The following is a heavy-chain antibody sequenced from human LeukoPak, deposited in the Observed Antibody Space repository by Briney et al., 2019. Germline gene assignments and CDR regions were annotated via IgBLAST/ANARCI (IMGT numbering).Heavy chain of an antibody. J-gene: IGHJ1*01. CDR2: ISAYNGNT. D-gene: IGHD3-9*01. CDR1: GYTFTSYG. Sequence: EASVKVSCKASGYTFTSYGISWVRQAPGQGLEWMGWISAYNGNTNYAQKLQGRVTMTTDTSTSTAYMELRSLRSDDTAVYYCARDYYDILTGYYSAEYFQHWGQGTLVTVSS. CDR3: ARDYYDILTGYYSAEYFQH. V-gene: IGHV1-18*01.